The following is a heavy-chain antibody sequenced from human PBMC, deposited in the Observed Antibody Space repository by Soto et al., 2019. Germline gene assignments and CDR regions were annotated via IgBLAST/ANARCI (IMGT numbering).Heavy chain of an antibody. J-gene: IGHJ4*02. CDR2: IWYDGSNK. CDR1: GFTFSSYG. Sequence: GGSLRLSCAASGFTFSSYGMHWVRQAPGKGLEWVAVIWYDGSNKYYADSVKGRFTISRDNSKNTLYLQMNSLRAEDTAVYYCARALVTMVRGVITPSDYWGQGTLVTVSS. D-gene: IGHD3-10*01. V-gene: IGHV3-33*01. CDR3: ARALVTMVRGVITPSDY.